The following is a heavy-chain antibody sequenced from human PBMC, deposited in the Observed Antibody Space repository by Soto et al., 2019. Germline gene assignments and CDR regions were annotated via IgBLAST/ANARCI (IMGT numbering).Heavy chain of an antibody. D-gene: IGHD1-1*01. J-gene: IGHJ4*01. V-gene: IGHV4-59*08. CDR1: GGSISSYY. Sequence: ETLSLTCSVSGGSISSYYWGWIRQPPGKGLEWIGYIFYSGSTNYNPSLKSRVTISVDTSKNQFSLKVRSVTAADTAIYFCARHYPIANNSNYFDYWG. CDR3: ARHYPIANNSNYFDY. CDR2: IFYSGST.